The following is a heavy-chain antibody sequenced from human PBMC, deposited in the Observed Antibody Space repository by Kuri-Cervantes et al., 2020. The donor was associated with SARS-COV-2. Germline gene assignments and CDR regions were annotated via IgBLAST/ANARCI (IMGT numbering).Heavy chain of an antibody. CDR3: ARFWEGYCSSTSCYTPRGFDY. J-gene: IGHJ4*02. CDR1: GGSISSSSYY. CDR2: IYYSGST. D-gene: IGHD2-2*02. Sequence: GSLRLSCTVSGGSISSSSYYWGWIRQPPGKGLEWIGSIYYSGSTYYNPSLKSRVTISVDTSKNQFSLKLSSVTAADTAVYYCARFWEGYCSSTSCYTPRGFDYWGQGTLVTVSS. V-gene: IGHV4-39*07.